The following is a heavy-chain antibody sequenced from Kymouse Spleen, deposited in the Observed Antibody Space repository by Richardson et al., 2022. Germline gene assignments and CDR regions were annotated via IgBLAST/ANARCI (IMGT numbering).Heavy chain of an antibody. Sequence: EVQLVESGGGLVQPGGSLRLSCAASGFTFSSYSMNWVRQAPGKGLEWVSYISSSSSTIYYADSVKGRFTISRDNAKNSLYLQMNSLRDEDTAVYYCARDNTMVRGVIWFDPWGQGTLVTVSS. J-gene: IGHJ5*02. CDR3: ARDNTMVRGVIWFDP. CDR1: GFTFSSYS. D-gene: IGHD3-10*01. CDR2: ISSSSSTI. V-gene: IGHV3-48*02.